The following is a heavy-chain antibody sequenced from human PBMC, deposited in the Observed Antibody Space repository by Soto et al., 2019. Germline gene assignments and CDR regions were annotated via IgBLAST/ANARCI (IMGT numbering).Heavy chain of an antibody. Sequence: QVQLVESGGGVVQPGRSLRLSCAASGFPFSSYGMHWVREAPGKGLEWVAVISYDGSNKDYADSVKGRFTISRDNSASTLYLQMNSLRPDDTALYYCVGGQYYFDSRGQGTLVTVSP. CDR1: GFPFSSYG. V-gene: IGHV3-30*03. CDR2: ISYDGSNK. CDR3: VGGQYYFDS. J-gene: IGHJ4*02. D-gene: IGHD3-10*01.